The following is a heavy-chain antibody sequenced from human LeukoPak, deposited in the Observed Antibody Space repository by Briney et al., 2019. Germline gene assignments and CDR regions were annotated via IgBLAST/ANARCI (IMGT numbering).Heavy chain of an antibody. D-gene: IGHD2/OR15-2a*01. Sequence: SETLSLTCTVSGGSISNYYWSWIRQPPGKGLEWIGYIYYSGSTNHNPSLKSRVTISVDTSKNQFSLKLSSVTAADTAVYHCARVNSIIDYWGQGTLVTVSS. CDR2: IYYSGST. CDR3: ARVNSIIDY. CDR1: GGSISNYY. V-gene: IGHV4-59*01. J-gene: IGHJ4*02.